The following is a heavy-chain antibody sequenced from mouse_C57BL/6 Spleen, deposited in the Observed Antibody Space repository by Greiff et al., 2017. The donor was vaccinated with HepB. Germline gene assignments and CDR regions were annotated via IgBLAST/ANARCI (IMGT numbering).Heavy chain of an antibody. V-gene: IGHV1-42*01. J-gene: IGHJ4*01. CDR3: ALNWDDYAMDY. Sequence: EVKLVESGPELVKPGASVKISCKASGYSFTGYYMNWVKQSPEKSLEWIGEINPNTGGTTYNQKFKAKATLTVDKSSSTAYMQLKSLTSEDSAVYYCALNWDDYAMDYWGQGTSVTVSS. CDR1: GYSFTGYY. CDR2: INPNTGGT. D-gene: IGHD4-1*01.